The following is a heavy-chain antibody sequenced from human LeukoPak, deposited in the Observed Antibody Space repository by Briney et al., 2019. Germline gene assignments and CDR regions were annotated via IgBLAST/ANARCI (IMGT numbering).Heavy chain of an antibody. D-gene: IGHD3-22*01. Sequence: SVKVSCKASGGTFSSYTISWVRQAPGQGLEWMGRIIPILGIANYAQKFQGRVTITADKSTSTAYMELSSLRSEDTAVYYCARDYYDSSGYFDYWGQGTLVTVSS. CDR1: GGTFSSYT. V-gene: IGHV1-69*04. J-gene: IGHJ4*02. CDR3: ARDYYDSSGYFDY. CDR2: IIPILGIA.